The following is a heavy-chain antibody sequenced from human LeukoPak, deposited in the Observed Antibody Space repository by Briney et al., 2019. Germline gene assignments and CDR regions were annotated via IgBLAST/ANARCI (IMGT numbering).Heavy chain of an antibody. V-gene: IGHV3-21*01. CDR3: AREWGIAVADY. CDR1: GFTFSSYT. CDR2: ISGSSSDI. J-gene: IGHJ4*02. Sequence: PGGSLRLSCAASGFTFSSYTMNWVRQAPGKGLEWVSYISGSSSDIYYADSVKGRFTISRDNAKNSLYLQMNSLRVEDTAVYYCAREWGIAVADYWGQGTLVTVSS. D-gene: IGHD6-19*01.